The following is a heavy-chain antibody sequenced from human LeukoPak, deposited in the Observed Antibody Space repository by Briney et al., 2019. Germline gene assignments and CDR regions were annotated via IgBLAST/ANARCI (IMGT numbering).Heavy chain of an antibody. CDR3: ARGGSDCYTTSCQRNFDY. Sequence: ASVKVSCKASGYTFTDYYFHWVRQAPGQGLEWLGWINPHGTGTTYAQKFRGRVTMTRDTSMNTDYLDLSGLGADDTAVYYCARGGSDCYTTSCQRNFDYWGQGTLVTVSP. D-gene: IGHD2-2*01. V-gene: IGHV1-2*02. CDR2: INPHGTGT. J-gene: IGHJ4*02. CDR1: GYTFTDYY.